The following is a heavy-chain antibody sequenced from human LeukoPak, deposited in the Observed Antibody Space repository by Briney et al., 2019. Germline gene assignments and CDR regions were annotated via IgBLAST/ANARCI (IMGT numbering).Heavy chain of an antibody. Sequence: SETLSLTCTVSYGSIRTYYWTWIRQPPGKGLEWIGYIYYSGSTNYNPSLKSRVTISVDTSRNQFSLKLTSVTAADTAVYYCARGSPGMATAYFEYWGQGILVTVSS. CDR1: YGSIRTYY. CDR3: ARGSPGMATAYFEY. D-gene: IGHD5-24*01. CDR2: IYYSGST. J-gene: IGHJ4*02. V-gene: IGHV4-59*01.